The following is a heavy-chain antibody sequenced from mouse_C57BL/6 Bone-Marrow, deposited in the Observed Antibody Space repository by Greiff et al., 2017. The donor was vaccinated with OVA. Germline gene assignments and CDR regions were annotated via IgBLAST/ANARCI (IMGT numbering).Heavy chain of an antibody. CDR2: ISDGGSYT. CDR3: AREGVPLAY. J-gene: IGHJ3*01. CDR1: GFTFSSYA. V-gene: IGHV5-4*01. Sequence: DVMLVESGGGLVKPGGSLKLSCAASGFTFSSYAMSWVRQTPEKRLEWVATISDGGSYTYYPDNVKGRVTISRDNAKNNLYLQMSHLKSEDTAMYYCAREGVPLAYWGQGTLVTVSA.